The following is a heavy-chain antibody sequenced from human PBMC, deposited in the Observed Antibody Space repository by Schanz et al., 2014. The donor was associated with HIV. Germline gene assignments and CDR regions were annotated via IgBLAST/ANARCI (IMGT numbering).Heavy chain of an antibody. J-gene: IGHJ4*02. V-gene: IGHV3-74*01. D-gene: IGHD6-13*01. CDR1: GFTFSTYW. Sequence: EEQLVESGGDLVQPGGSLKLSCAASGFTFSTYWMHWVRQAPGKGLVWVSRINSDGSSDTYADSVKGRFTISRDNAKNTLYLQMNSLRAEDTAVYYCARARLGSSWYVTGFGSLDYWGQGTLVTVSS. CDR2: INSDGSSD. CDR3: ARARLGSSWYVTGFGSLDY.